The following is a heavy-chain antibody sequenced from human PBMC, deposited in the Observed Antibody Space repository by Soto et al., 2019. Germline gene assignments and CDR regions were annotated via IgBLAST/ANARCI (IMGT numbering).Heavy chain of an antibody. V-gene: IGHV3-21*06. J-gene: IGHJ4*02. CDR2: ISSTTNYI. Sequence: GGSLRLSCAASGFTFTRYSMNWVRQAPGKGLEWVSSISSTTNYIYYGDSMKGRFTISRDNAKNSLYLELNSLRAEDTAVYYCARESEDLTSNFDYWGQGTLVTVSS. CDR3: ARESEDLTSNFDY. CDR1: GFTFTRYS.